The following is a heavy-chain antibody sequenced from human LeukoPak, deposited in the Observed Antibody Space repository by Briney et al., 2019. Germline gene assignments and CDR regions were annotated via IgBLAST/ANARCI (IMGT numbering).Heavy chain of an antibody. CDR3: ARLTMVRGQDN. CDR1: GGSFSGYY. V-gene: IGHV4-34*01. D-gene: IGHD3-10*01. CDR2: INHSGST. Sequence: SETLSLTCAVYGGSFSGYYWSWIRQPPGKGLEWIGEINHSGSTNYNPFLKSRVTISVDTSKNQFSLKLSSVTAADTAVYYCARLTMVRGQDNWGQGTMVTVSS. J-gene: IGHJ3*01.